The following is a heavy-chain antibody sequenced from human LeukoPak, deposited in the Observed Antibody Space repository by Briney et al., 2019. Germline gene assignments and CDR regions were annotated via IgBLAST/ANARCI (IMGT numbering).Heavy chain of an antibody. Sequence: SETLSLTCTVSGGSISSYYWSWIRQPPGKGLEWIGYIYYSGSTNYNPSLKSRVTISVDTSKNQFSLNLSSVTAADTAVYYCARTGYSSSWFRYWGQGTLVTVSS. CDR2: IYYSGST. J-gene: IGHJ4*02. D-gene: IGHD6-13*01. CDR1: GGSISSYY. CDR3: ARTGYSSSWFRY. V-gene: IGHV4-59*08.